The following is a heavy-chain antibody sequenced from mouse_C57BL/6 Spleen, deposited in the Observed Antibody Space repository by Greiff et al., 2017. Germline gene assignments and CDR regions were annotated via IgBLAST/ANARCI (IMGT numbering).Heavy chain of an antibody. Sequence: EVKVVESEGGLVQPGSSMKLSCTASGFTFSDYYMAWVRQVPEKGLEWVANINYDGSSTYYLDSLKSRFIISRDNAKNILYLQMSSLKSEDTATYYCAREVGAWFAYWGQGTLVTVSA. CDR2: INYDGSST. CDR3: AREVGAWFAY. CDR1: GFTFSDYY. D-gene: IGHD1-3*01. V-gene: IGHV5-16*01. J-gene: IGHJ3*01.